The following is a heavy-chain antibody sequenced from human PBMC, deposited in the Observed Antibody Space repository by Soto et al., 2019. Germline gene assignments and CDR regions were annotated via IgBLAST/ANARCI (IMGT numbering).Heavy chain of an antibody. CDR1: GFTFSDYY. D-gene: IGHD3-22*01. V-gene: IGHV3-11*06. J-gene: IGHJ4*02. Sequence: PGGSLRLSCAASGFTFSDYYMSWIRQAPGKGLEWVSYISSSSSYTNYADSVKGRFTISRDNAKNSLYLQMNSLRAEDTAVYYCARWGMYYYDSSGHTSHDDYWGQGTLVTVSS. CDR3: ARWGMYYYDSSGHTSHDDY. CDR2: ISSSSSYT.